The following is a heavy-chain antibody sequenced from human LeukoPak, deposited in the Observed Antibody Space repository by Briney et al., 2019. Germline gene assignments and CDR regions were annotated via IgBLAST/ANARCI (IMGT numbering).Heavy chain of an antibody. CDR3: AKDGGEGYCSSTSCLVGSEFQH. V-gene: IGHV3-23*01. CDR1: GFTFSSYA. Sequence: GGSLRLSCAASGFTFSSYAMSWVRQAPGKGLEWVSAISGSGGSTYYADSVKGRFTTSRDNSKNTLYLQMNSLRAEDTAVYYCAKDGGEGYCSSTSCLVGSEFQHWGQGTLVTVSS. D-gene: IGHD2-2*01. CDR2: ISGSGGST. J-gene: IGHJ1*01.